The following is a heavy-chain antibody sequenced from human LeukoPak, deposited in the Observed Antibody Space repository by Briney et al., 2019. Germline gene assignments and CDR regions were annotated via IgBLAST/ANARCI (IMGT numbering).Heavy chain of an antibody. D-gene: IGHD4-17*01. J-gene: IGHJ4*02. CDR2: IWYDGNNK. CDR3: ALVTTVTYHY. CDR1: GFTFSTYG. Sequence: GGSLRLSCAASGFTFSTYGMHWVRQAPGKGLEWVAVIWYDGNNKYYADSVKGRFTISRDNAKNSLYLQMNSLRDEDTAVYYCALVTTVTYHYWGQGTLVTVSS. V-gene: IGHV3-33*01.